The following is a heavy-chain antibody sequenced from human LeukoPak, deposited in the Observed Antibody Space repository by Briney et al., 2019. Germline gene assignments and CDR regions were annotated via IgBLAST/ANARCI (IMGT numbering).Heavy chain of an antibody. D-gene: IGHD1-26*01. CDR1: GFTFSSYS. V-gene: IGHV3-21*01. CDR2: ISSSSSYI. J-gene: IGHJ3*02. Sequence: PGGSLRLSCAASGFTFSSYSMNWVRQAPGKGLEWVSSISSSSSYIYYADSVKGRFTISRDNAKNSLYLQMNSLRAEDTAVYYCARDFGGSYESDAFDIWGQGTMVTVSS. CDR3: ARDFGGSYESDAFDI.